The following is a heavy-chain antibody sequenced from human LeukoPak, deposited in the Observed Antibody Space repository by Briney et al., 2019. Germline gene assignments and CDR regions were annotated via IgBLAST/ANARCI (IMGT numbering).Heavy chain of an antibody. CDR1: GFTFSSYE. Sequence: QPGGSLRLSCAASGFTFSSYEMNRVRQAPGKGLEWASYISSSGSTIYYADSVKGRFTISRDNAKNSLYLQMNSLRAEDTAVYYCARSVAAGGILDYWGQGTLVTVSS. J-gene: IGHJ4*02. CDR3: ARSVAAGGILDY. V-gene: IGHV3-48*03. D-gene: IGHD6-13*01. CDR2: ISSSGSTI.